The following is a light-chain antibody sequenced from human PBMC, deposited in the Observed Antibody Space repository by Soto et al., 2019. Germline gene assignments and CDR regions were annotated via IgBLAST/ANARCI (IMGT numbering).Light chain of an antibody. CDR1: SSDIGAYNY. J-gene: IGLJ3*02. V-gene: IGLV2-14*01. CDR2: EVS. CDR3: NSYTRTNTWV. Sequence: QSALTQPASVSGSPGQSITISCTGTSSDIGAYNYVSWYQHHPGKAPKLMLYEVSNRPSGVSNRFSGSKSGNTASLTISGLQSEDEADYYCNSYTRTNTWVFGGGSKLTVL.